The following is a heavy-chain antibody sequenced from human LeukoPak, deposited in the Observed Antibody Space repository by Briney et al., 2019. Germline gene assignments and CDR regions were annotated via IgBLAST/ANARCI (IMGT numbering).Heavy chain of an antibody. CDR3: ASTSTRPFRFDY. CDR2: INPSGGST. CDR1: VYTFTIYY. J-gene: IGHJ4*02. V-gene: IGHV1-46*01. Sequence: AAVKVSCKSSVYTFTIYYMRWVRQAPGQGLEWMGIINPSGGSTSYAQKFQGRVTMTRDTSTSTVYMELSSLRSEDTAVYYCASTSTRPFRFDYWGQGTLVTVSS. D-gene: IGHD2/OR15-2a*01.